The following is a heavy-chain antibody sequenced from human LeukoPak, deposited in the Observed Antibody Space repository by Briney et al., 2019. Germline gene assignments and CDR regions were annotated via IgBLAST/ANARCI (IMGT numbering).Heavy chain of an antibody. CDR3: ARELIHTGGYRTADY. D-gene: IGHD5-12*01. V-gene: IGHV3-53*04. CDR2: IYSGGST. J-gene: IGHJ4*02. Sequence: GGSLRLSCEAPGFTVKSIYMSWVRQAPGKGLEWVSVIYSGGSTYYADSVKGRFTISRHDSKNTLYLQMNSLRAEDTAVYYCARELIHTGGYRTADYWGQGTLVTVSS. CDR1: GFTVKSIY.